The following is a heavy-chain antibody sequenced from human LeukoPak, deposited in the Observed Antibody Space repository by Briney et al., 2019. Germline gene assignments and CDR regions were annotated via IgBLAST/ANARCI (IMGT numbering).Heavy chain of an antibody. J-gene: IGHJ4*02. D-gene: IGHD4-17*01. CDR1: GFTFSSYG. CDR3: AKVSNGDYYYFDY. V-gene: IGHV3-23*01. CDR2: ISGSGGST. Sequence: GGSLRLSCAASGFTFSSYGMSWVRQAPGKGLEWVSAISGSGGSTYYADSVKGRFTISRDNSKNTLYLQMNSLRAEDTAVYYCAKVSNGDYYYFDYWGQGTLVTVSS.